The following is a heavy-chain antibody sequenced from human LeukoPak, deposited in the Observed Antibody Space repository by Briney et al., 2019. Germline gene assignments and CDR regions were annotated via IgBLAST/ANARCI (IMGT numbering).Heavy chain of an antibody. V-gene: IGHV1-8*01. Sequence: ASVKVSCKASGYTFTSYDINWVRQATGQGLEWMGWMNTNSGNTGYAQKFQGRVTMTRNTSISTAYMELSSLRSEDTAVYYCARGTYDSSGYYYVLPYYYYYYMDVWGKGTTVTVSS. CDR3: ARGTYDSSGYYYVLPYYYYYYMDV. D-gene: IGHD3-22*01. CDR1: GYTFTSYD. J-gene: IGHJ6*03. CDR2: MNTNSGNT.